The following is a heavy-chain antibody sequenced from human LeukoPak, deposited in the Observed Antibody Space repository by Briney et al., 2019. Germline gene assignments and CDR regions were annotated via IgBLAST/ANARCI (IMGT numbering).Heavy chain of an antibody. V-gene: IGHV4-39*07. CDR2: IYSDGTT. CDR1: GDSHTSGSYY. D-gene: IGHD3-22*01. CDR3: GRDSGFWLY. J-gene: IGHJ4*02. Sequence: SETLSLNCTVSGDSHTSGSYYWGWIRQTPGKGLEWIGNIYSDGTTSYNPPVKSRVTMSVDTSKNQFSLKLNSVTAADTAVYYCGRDSGFWLYWGQGTLVTVSS.